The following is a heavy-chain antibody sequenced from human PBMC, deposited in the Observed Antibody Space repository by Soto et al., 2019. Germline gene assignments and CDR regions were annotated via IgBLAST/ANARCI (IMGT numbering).Heavy chain of an antibody. D-gene: IGHD2-2*01. CDR3: TKGSMVVPAAPYYFDY. J-gene: IGHJ4*02. CDR1: GFTFSSYA. CDR2: IGGIGGIT. Sequence: EVQLLGSGGGLVQPGGSLRLSCAASGFTFSSYAMSWVRQAPWKWLEWVSAIGGIGGITYYEDSVKGRFTISRDNSKNTLYLQMNSLRAEDTAVYSCTKGSMVVPAAPYYFDYWGQGTMVTVSS. V-gene: IGHV3-23*01.